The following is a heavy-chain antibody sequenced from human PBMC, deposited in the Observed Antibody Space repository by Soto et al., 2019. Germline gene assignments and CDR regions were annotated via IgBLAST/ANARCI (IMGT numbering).Heavy chain of an antibody. CDR1: GGSFSGYY. J-gene: IGHJ5*02. D-gene: IGHD1-7*01. V-gene: IGHV4-34*01. CDR3: ASGRYNWSYFNWFDP. CDR2: INHSGST. Sequence: SETLSLTCAVYGGSFSGYYWSWIRQPPGKGLEWIGEINHSGSTNYNPSLKSRVTISVDTSKNQFSLKLSSVTAADTAVYYCASGRYNWSYFNWFDPWGQGTLVTVSS.